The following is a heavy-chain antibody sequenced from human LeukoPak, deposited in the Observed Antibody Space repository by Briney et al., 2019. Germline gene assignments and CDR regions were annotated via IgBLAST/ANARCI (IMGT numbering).Heavy chain of an antibody. D-gene: IGHD2-2*01. V-gene: IGHV4-39*07. CDR1: GGSISSSNFY. CDR3: ARKMYQLLITTGPPSPHHAFDI. J-gene: IGHJ3*02. CDR2: IYHSGST. Sequence: SETLSLTCTVSGGSISSSNFYWGWIRQPPGKGLEWIGEIYHSGSTNYNPSLKSRVTISVDKSKNQFSLKLSSVTAADTAVYYCARKMYQLLITTGPPSPHHAFDIWGQGTMVTVSS.